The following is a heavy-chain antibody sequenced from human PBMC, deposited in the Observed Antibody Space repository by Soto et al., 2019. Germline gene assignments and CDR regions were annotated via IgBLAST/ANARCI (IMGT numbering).Heavy chain of an antibody. J-gene: IGHJ6*04. CDR2: MNPNSGDT. D-gene: IGHD2-21*01. CDR1: GYTFTSHD. Sequence: QVQLVQSGAEVKKPGASVRVSCKASGYTFTSHDINWVRQATGQGLEWLGWMNPNSGDTGYAQKFQGRVTMTRDTAISTAYMELSNLRSDDTAVYFCASGPEYPVGGAQCQFYGMDAWGEGTTVTVSS. V-gene: IGHV1-8*01. CDR3: ASGPEYPVGGAQCQFYGMDA.